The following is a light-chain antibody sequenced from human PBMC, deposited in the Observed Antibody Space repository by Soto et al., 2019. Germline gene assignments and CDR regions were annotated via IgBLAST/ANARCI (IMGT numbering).Light chain of an antibody. Sequence: QSALTQPASVSGSPGQSVTIPCTGTSSDVGGYNYVSWYQHHPGKAPKLMIFDVSNRPSGVSNRFSGSKSGNTASLTISGLQPEDEADYYCSSYTTSNTRQIVFGTGTKVTV. CDR3: SSYTTSNTRQIV. CDR1: SSDVGGYNY. J-gene: IGLJ1*01. CDR2: DVS. V-gene: IGLV2-14*03.